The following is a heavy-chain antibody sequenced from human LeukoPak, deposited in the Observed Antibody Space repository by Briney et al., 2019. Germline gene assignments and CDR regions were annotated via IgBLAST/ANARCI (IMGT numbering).Heavy chain of an antibody. CDR3: VRDASLGAFDI. Sequence: PGRSLRVSCAASGFTFTTYGFHWVRQAPGKGLEWVALMTYDGSKQYYADSVQGRFTISRDNSKRTVDLQMNSLRADDTAMYYCVRDASLGAFDIWGQGTMVTVSS. V-gene: IGHV3-30*12. CDR1: GFTFTTYG. J-gene: IGHJ3*02. D-gene: IGHD3-16*01. CDR2: MTYDGSKQ.